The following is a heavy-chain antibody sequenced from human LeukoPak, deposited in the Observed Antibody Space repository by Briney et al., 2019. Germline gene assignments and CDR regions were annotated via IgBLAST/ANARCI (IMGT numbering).Heavy chain of an antibody. CDR1: GFTVSSNY. D-gene: IGHD3-22*01. J-gene: IGHJ4*02. Sequence: PGGSLRLSCAASGFTVSSNYMSWVRQAPGKGLEWVSVIYSGGSTYYADSVKGRFTISRDNSKNTLYLQMNSLRAEDTAVYYCAKGRKRITMIVVVPFDYWGQGTLVTVSS. V-gene: IGHV3-53*01. CDR2: IYSGGST. CDR3: AKGRKRITMIVVVPFDY.